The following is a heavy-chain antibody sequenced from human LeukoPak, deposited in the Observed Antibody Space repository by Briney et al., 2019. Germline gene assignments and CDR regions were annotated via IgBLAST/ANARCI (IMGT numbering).Heavy chain of an antibody. CDR3: ARGSSGSPGD. J-gene: IGHJ4*02. D-gene: IGHD1-26*01. CDR2: INPNGGGT. CDR1: GYTFTGYY. V-gene: IGHV1-2*02. Sequence: ASVKVSCKSSGYTFTGYYMHWVRQAPGQGLEWMGWINPNGGGTNYAQKFQGRVTMTRDTSISTAYMELSRLRSDDTAVYYCARGSSGSPGDWGQGSLVTVSS.